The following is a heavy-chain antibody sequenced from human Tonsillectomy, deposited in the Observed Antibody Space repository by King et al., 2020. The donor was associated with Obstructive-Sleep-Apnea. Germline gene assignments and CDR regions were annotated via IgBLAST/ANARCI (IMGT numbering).Heavy chain of an antibody. CDR3: ARDQEFSPGHLTH. CDR1: GGSISGYY. CDR2: IYTSGGV. V-gene: IGHV4-4*07. J-gene: IGHJ4*02. D-gene: IGHD3-3*01. Sequence: VQLQESGPGLVKPSETLSLKCTVSGGSISGYYWNWIRQPAGKELEWIWRIYTSGGVNYSPSLKSRVTMSVDTSKNQFSLKLSSVTAADTAVYYCARDQEFSPGHLTHWGQGTLVTVSS.